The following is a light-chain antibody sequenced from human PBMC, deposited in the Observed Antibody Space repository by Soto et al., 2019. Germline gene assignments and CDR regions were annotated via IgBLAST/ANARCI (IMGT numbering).Light chain of an antibody. CDR3: YSSDDNNWV. Sequence: SYELTQPSSVSVSPGQTARITCSGDILAKKYARWFQQKAGQAPLLVIYKDSERPSRISERFSGSSSGTTVTLTISGARVEDEADYYCYSSDDNNWVFGGGTKLT. CDR2: KDS. J-gene: IGLJ3*02. CDR1: ILAKKY. V-gene: IGLV3-27*01.